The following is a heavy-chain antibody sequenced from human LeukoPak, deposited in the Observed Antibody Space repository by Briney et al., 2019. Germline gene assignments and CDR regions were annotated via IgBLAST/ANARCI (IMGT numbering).Heavy chain of an antibody. V-gene: IGHV4-31*03. D-gene: IGHD3-9*01. CDR2: IYYSGST. J-gene: IGHJ4*02. CDR1: GGSISSSDYY. CDR3: ARDYDILTGYYPNFDY. Sequence: SETLSLTCTVSGGSISSSDYYWDWMRQPPGKGLEWIGYIYYSGSTYYNPSLKSRVTISVDTSKNQFSLKLSSVTAADTAVYYCARDYDILTGYYPNFDYWGQGTLVTVSS.